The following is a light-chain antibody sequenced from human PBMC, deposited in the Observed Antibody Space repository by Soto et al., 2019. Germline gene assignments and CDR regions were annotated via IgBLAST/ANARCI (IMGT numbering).Light chain of an antibody. Sequence: EIVLTQSPATLSLSPGERATLSCRASQSVSSYLAWYQQKPGQAPRLLIYDASNRATGIPARFSGCGSGTDFTLTINSLEPEDFAVYYCQQRSNWPPLTFGGGTKVEIK. CDR3: QQRSNWPPLT. CDR2: DAS. CDR1: QSVSSY. V-gene: IGKV3-11*01. J-gene: IGKJ4*01.